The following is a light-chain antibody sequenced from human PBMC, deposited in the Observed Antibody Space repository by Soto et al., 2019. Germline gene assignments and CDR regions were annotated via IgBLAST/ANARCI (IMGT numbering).Light chain of an antibody. J-gene: IGKJ4*01. CDR2: DAS. Sequence: EIVLTQSPGTLSLSPGERATLSCRASQSVSKNFLAWYQQKPGQAPRLLIHDASSRATGIPDRFSGSGSGTDFTLTISRLEPEDFAMYYCQQCSTATLTFGGGTKVDIK. V-gene: IGKV3-20*01. CDR3: QQCSTATLT. CDR1: QSVSKNF.